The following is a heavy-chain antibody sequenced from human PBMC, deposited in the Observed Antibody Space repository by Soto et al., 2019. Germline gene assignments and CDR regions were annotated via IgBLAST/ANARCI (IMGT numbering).Heavy chain of an antibody. CDR3: AVNAYGSGSYLYYYGMDV. D-gene: IGHD3-10*01. J-gene: IGHJ6*02. V-gene: IGHV1-69*13. CDR2: IIPIFGTA. Sequence: SVKVSCKASGCTFSSYAISWVRQAPGQGLEWMGGIIPIFGTANYAQKFQGRVTITADESTSTAYMELSSLRSEDTAVYYCAVNAYGSGSYLYYYGMDVWGQGTTVTV. CDR1: GCTFSSYA.